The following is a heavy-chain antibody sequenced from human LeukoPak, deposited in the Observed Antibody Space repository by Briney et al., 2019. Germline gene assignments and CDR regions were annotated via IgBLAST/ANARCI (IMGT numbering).Heavy chain of an antibody. CDR3: TRIRMQKPLNY. Sequence: GGSLRLSCTTSGFSFGDYGVNWVRQAPGKGFESFGFIRSKPYGGTTEYAASVKGRFTISRDDSKSIAYLQMNSTQTEDTAMYFCTRIRMQKPLNYWGQGTMVTVSS. CDR2: IRSKPYGGTT. J-gene: IGHJ4*02. CDR1: GFSFGDYG. D-gene: IGHD2-8*01. V-gene: IGHV3-49*04.